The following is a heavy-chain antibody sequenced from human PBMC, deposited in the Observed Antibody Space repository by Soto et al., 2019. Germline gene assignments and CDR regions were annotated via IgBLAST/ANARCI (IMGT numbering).Heavy chain of an antibody. V-gene: IGHV3-53*01. D-gene: IGHD4-17*01. CDR2: IYSGGST. Sequence: PXGSLRLSCAAAGFTVSSNYMSWVRQAPGKGLEWVSVIYSGGSTYYADSVKGRFTISRDNSKNTLYLQMNSLRAEDTAVYYCARVDYGGNSDAFDIWGQGTMVTVS. CDR3: ARVDYGGNSDAFDI. J-gene: IGHJ3*02. CDR1: GFTVSSNY.